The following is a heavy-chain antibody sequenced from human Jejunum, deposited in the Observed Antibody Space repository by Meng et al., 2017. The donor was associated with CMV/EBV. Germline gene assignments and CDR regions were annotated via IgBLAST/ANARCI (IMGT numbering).Heavy chain of an antibody. V-gene: IGHV3-23*01. CDR2: IGGSGFST. CDR3: VRDHSRSVVKPDFYYGMDV. CDR1: SSYA. D-gene: IGHD4-23*01. J-gene: IGHJ6*02. Sequence: SSYAMNWVRQAPGKGLEWVSGIGGSGFSTFYADSVKGRFTISRGNSENTVYLQMNSLRADDTAVYYCVRDHSRSVVKPDFYYGMDVWGQGTTVTVSS.